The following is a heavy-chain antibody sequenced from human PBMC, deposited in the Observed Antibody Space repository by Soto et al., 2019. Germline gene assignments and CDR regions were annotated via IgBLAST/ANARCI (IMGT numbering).Heavy chain of an antibody. V-gene: IGHV3-48*02. J-gene: IGHJ4*02. D-gene: IGHD5-18*01. CDR2: ISSSSSTI. CDR3: AREQISGGYSYGYSDY. Sequence: GGFLRLSCAASGFTFSSYSMNWVRQAPGKGLEWVSYISSSSSTIYYADSVKGRFTISRVNAKNSLYLQMNSLRDEDTAVYYCAREQISGGYSYGYSDYWGQGTLVTVSS. CDR1: GFTFSSYS.